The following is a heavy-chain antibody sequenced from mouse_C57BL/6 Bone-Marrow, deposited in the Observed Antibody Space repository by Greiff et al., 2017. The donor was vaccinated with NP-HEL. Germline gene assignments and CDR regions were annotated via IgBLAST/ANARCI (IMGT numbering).Heavy chain of an antibody. Sequence: VQLQQSGPGLVQPSQSLSITCTVSGFSLTSYGVHWVRQSPGKGLEWLGVIWSGGRTDYNAAFISRLSISKDNSKSQVFFKMNSLQADDTAIYYCARREDSKHYAMDYWGQGTSVTVSS. CDR3: ARREDSKHYAMDY. D-gene: IGHD2-5*01. J-gene: IGHJ4*01. CDR1: GFSLTSYG. CDR2: IWSGGRT. V-gene: IGHV2-2*01.